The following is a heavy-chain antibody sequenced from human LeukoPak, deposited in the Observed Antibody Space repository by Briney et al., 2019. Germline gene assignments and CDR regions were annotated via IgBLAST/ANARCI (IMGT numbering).Heavy chain of an antibody. CDR1: GYTFTGYY. Sequence: GASVKVSCKASGYTFTGYYMHWVRQAPGQGLEWVGWINPNSGGTNYAQKFQGRVTMTRDTSISTAYMALSRLRSDDTAVYYCARDRSDSSGWSLDYWGQGTLVTVSS. V-gene: IGHV1-2*02. D-gene: IGHD6-19*01. CDR3: ARDRSDSSGWSLDY. CDR2: INPNSGGT. J-gene: IGHJ4*02.